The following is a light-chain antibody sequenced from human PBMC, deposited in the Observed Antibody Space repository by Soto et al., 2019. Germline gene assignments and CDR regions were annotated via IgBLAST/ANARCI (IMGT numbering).Light chain of an antibody. CDR2: AAS. J-gene: IGKJ4*01. CDR3: QQSDTSPPT. Sequence: DIQVTQSPSSLSASVGDRVTITCRSSQTISNYLNWYQQKPGKAPKLLIYAASSLQSGVPLRFSGSGSGTDFTLTITSLQPEDFETYYCQQSDTSPPTFGGGTKVEIK. V-gene: IGKV1-39*01. CDR1: QTISNY.